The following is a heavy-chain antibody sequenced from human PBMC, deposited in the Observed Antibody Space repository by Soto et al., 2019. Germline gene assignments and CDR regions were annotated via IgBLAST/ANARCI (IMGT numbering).Heavy chain of an antibody. CDR2: IIPIFGTA. CDR3: ARDRSYEQWLVHYY. D-gene: IGHD6-19*01. Sequence: SVKVSCKASGGTFSSYAISWVRQAPGQGLEWMGGIIPIFGTANYAQKFQGRVTITADESTSTAYMELSSLRSEDTAVYYCARDRSYEQWLVHYYWGQGTMVTVYS. V-gene: IGHV1-69*13. CDR1: GGTFSSYA. J-gene: IGHJ4*02.